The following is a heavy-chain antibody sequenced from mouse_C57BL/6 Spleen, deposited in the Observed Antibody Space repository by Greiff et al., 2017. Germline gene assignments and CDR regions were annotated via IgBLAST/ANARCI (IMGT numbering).Heavy chain of an antibody. CDR3: ARYDGYYVGAMDY. J-gene: IGHJ4*01. CDR2: INPSNGGT. D-gene: IGHD2-3*01. CDR1: GYTFTSYW. Sequence: QVQLQQPGPELVKPGASVKLSCKASGYTFTSYWMHWVKQRPGQGLEWIGNINPSNGGTNYNEKFKSKATLTVDKSSSTAYMQLSSLTSEDSAVYYCARYDGYYVGAMDYWGQGTSVTVSS. V-gene: IGHV1-53*01.